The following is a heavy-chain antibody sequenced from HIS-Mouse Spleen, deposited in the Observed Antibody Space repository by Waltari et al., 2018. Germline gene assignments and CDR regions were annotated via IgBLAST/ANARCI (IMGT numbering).Heavy chain of an antibody. CDR3: AREPHYGGNSHFDY. CDR1: VFTFSSYW. CDR2: IKQDGSEK. J-gene: IGHJ4*02. D-gene: IGHD4-17*01. V-gene: IGHV3-7*01. Sequence: EVQLVVSGGGLVQPGGSLRLSCAAFVFTFSSYWMSWVRQAPGKGLEWVDNIKQDGSEKYYVDSVKGRFTISRDNAKNSLYLQMNSLRAEDTAVYYCAREPHYGGNSHFDYWGQGTLVTVSS.